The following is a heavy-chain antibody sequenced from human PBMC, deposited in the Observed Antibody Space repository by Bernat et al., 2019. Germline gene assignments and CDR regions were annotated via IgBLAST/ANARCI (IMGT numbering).Heavy chain of an antibody. D-gene: IGHD3-3*01. V-gene: IGHV3-74*01. Sequence: EVHLVESGGAVVQPGGSLRLSCAASGFSFSSYWMHWVRQAPEKGLVWVSRISNDGSRTSYADSVNGRFFISRDNARDTLFLQISSLRAEDTAVYYCVRGTFTVFGGFDSWGPGTLVTVSS. CDR1: GFSFSSYW. CDR2: ISNDGSRT. J-gene: IGHJ5*01. CDR3: VRGTFTVFGGFDS.